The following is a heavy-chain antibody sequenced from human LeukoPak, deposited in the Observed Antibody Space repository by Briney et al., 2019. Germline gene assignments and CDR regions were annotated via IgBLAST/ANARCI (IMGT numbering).Heavy chain of an antibody. CDR3: AKDPRGMIVAVRAFDI. D-gene: IGHD3-22*01. J-gene: IGHJ3*02. CDR1: GFTFRNYA. CDR2: ISGSGDVT. Sequence: AGGSLRLSCVASGFTFRNYAMTWVRQAPGKGLEWVSTISGSGDVTSYADSVKGRFTISRDNSKNMLHLQMNSLRAEDTAVYYCAKDPRGMIVAVRAFDIWGQGTMVTVSS. V-gene: IGHV3-23*01.